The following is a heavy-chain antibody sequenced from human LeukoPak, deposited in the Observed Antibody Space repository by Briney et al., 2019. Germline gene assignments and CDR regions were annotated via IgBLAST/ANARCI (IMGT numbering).Heavy chain of an antibody. Sequence: ASVKVSCKASGYTFTGYYMHWVRRAPGQGLEWMGRINPNSGGTNYAQKFQGRVTMTRDTSTSTVYMELSSLRSEDTAVYYCARGRGYNYYFDYWGQGTLVTVSS. V-gene: IGHV1-2*06. D-gene: IGHD5-24*01. CDR1: GYTFTGYY. CDR3: ARGRGYNYYFDY. J-gene: IGHJ4*02. CDR2: INPNSGGT.